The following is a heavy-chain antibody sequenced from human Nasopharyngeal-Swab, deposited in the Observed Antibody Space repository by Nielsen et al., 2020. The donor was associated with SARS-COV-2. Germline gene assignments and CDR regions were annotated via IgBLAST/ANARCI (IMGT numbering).Heavy chain of an antibody. Sequence: GESLKISCAASGFTFSSYGMHWVRQAPGKGLEWVAVISYDGSNKYYADSAKGRFTISRDNSKNTLYLQMNSLRAEDTAVYYCAKDPLYSGYDLRYYFDYWGQGTLVTVSS. CDR3: AKDPLYSGYDLRYYFDY. CDR1: GFTFSSYG. CDR2: ISYDGSNK. D-gene: IGHD5-12*01. J-gene: IGHJ4*02. V-gene: IGHV3-30*18.